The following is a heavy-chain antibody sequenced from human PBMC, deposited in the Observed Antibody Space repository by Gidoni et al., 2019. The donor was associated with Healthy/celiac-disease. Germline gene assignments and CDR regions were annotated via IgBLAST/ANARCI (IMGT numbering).Heavy chain of an antibody. CDR3: ASGDNWNDPHKYWYFDL. V-gene: IGHV4-34*01. J-gene: IGHJ2*01. D-gene: IGHD1-20*01. CDR1: GGSFSGYY. CDR2: INHGGST. Sequence: QVQLQQWGAGLLKPSETLSLTCAVYGGSFSGYYWSWIRQPPGKGLEWIGEINHGGSTNYNPSLKSRVTISVDTSKNQFSLKLSSVTAADTAVYYCASGDNWNDPHKYWYFDLWGRGTLVTVSS.